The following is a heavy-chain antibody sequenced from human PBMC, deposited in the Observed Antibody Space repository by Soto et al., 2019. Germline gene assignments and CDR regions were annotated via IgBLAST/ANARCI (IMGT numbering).Heavy chain of an antibody. D-gene: IGHD6-19*01. V-gene: IGHV3-33*01. CDR2: IWYDGSNK. CDR1: GFTFSSYG. Sequence: GGSLRLSCAASGFTFSSYGMHWVRQAPGKGLEWVAVIWYDGSNKYYADSVKGRFTISRDNSKNTLYLQMNSLRAEDTAVYYCASDLISSAGGAFDIWGQGTMVTVSS. CDR3: ASDLISSAGGAFDI. J-gene: IGHJ3*02.